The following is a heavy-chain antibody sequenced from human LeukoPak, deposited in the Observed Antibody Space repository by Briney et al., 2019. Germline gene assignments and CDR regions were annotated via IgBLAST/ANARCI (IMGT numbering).Heavy chain of an antibody. J-gene: IGHJ4*02. CDR2: ISGSGGST. Sequence: GGSLRLSCAASGFTFTSSAMSWVRQAPGKGLEWVSAISGSGGSTYYADSVKGRFTISRDNSKNTLYLQMNSLRAEDTAVYYCAKPARDWNYKINYWGQGTLVTVSS. D-gene: IGHD1-7*01. CDR1: GFTFTSSA. V-gene: IGHV3-23*01. CDR3: AKPARDWNYKINY.